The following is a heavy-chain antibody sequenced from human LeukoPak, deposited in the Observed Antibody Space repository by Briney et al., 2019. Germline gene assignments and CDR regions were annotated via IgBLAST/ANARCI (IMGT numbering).Heavy chain of an antibody. Sequence: GGSLGLSCAASGFTVSSNYMSWVRQPPGKGLEWVSVIYSAGSTYYADSVKGRFTISRDNSKNTLYLQMNSLRAEDTAVYYCAREPSGAYWLDYWGQGTLVTVSS. CDR1: GFTVSSNY. CDR2: IYSAGST. CDR3: AREPSGAYWLDY. D-gene: IGHD1-26*01. V-gene: IGHV3-66*02. J-gene: IGHJ4*02.